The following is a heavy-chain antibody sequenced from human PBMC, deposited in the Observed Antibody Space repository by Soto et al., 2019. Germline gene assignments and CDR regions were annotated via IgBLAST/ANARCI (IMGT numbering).Heavy chain of an antibody. V-gene: IGHV1-18*01. CDR1: GYTFTSYG. D-gene: IGHD5-12*01. CDR3: ARDQSGREGYNFDYYYGMDG. CDR2: ISAYNGNT. J-gene: IGHJ6*02. Sequence: ASVKVSCKASGYTFTSYGISWVRQAPGQGLEWMGWISAYNGNTNYAQKLQGRVTMTTDTSTSTAYMELRSLRSDDTAVYYCARDQSGREGYNFDYYYGMDGWGQGTTVT.